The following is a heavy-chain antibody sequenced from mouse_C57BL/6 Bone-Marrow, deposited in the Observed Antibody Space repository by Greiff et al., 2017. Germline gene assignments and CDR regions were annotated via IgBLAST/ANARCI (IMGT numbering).Heavy chain of an antibody. J-gene: IGHJ3*01. CDR1: GYTFTDYE. Sequence: VQLQQSGAELVRPGASVTLSCKASGYTFTDYEMHWVKQSHGKSLEWIGDINPNNGGTIYNQKFKGKATLTVDKSSSTAYMELRSLTSEDTAVYYCARSLYESPWCAYWGKGTLVTVSA. CDR3: ARSLYESPWCAY. CDR2: INPNNGGT. V-gene: IGHV1-18*01. D-gene: IGHD1-1*01.